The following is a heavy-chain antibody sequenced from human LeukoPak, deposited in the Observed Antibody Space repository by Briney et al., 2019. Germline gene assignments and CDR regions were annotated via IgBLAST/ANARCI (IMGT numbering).Heavy chain of an antibody. CDR2: IYTSGAT. CDR1: GDSIRSHY. J-gene: IGHJ4*02. V-gene: IGHV4-4*07. CDR3: AREGHTTSRNWHLLDY. D-gene: IGHD6-13*01. Sequence: PSETLSLTCTVSGDSIRSHYWTWIRQPAGKGLEWIGRIYTSGATNYNPSLKSRVSMSVDTSKNQFSLNLSSVPAADTAVYYCAREGHTTSRNWHLLDYWGQGTQVTVSS.